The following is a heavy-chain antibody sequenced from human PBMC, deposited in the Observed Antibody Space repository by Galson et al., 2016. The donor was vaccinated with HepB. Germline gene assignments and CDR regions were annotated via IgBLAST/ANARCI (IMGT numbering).Heavy chain of an antibody. CDR3: ARDTGGDCSSNSCFGWFDP. CDR2: IKSNSDGGTA. D-gene: IGHD2-2*01. V-gene: IGHV3-15*01. CDR1: GFTFSNAW. Sequence: SLRLSCAASGFTFSNAWMSWVRQAPGKGLEWVGRIKSNSDGGTADCAAPVKGRCTVSRGDSTMTLFLQMNSLRAEDTAVYYCARDTGGDCSSNSCFGWFDPWGQGTLVTVSS. J-gene: IGHJ5*02.